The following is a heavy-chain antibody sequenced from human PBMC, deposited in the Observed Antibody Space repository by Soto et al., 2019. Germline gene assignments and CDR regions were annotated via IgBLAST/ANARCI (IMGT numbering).Heavy chain of an antibody. J-gene: IGHJ6*02. Sequence: LSLPCTVSGGSLSSRCYYWAWIRQPPGKGLEWIGSIYFSGSIYDSPSLKRRITISVDTANIQFSLKLNSVTAADTAVYYCARHEWSTHPYGLNVWGQGTSVTVSS. D-gene: IGHD3-3*01. CDR3: ARHEWSTHPYGLNV. V-gene: IGHV4-39*01. CDR2: IYFSGSI. CDR1: GGSLSSRCYY.